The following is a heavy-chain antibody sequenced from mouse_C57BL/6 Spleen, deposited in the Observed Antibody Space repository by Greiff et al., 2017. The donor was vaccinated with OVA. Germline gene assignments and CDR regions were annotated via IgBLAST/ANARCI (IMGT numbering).Heavy chain of an antibody. J-gene: IGHJ2*01. V-gene: IGHV1-69*01. D-gene: IGHD2-14*01. CDR1: FSPFPLSF. CDR3: ARRGTEAFFDY. Sequence: HQPFSSLFLPFSSFPLSFPSSFSPFPLSFLPFFPHLPLQFLYWIVYIDPSDSYTNYNQKFKGKSTLTVDKSSSTAYMQLSSLTSEDSAVYYCARRGTEAFFDYWGQGTTLTVSS. CDR2: IDPSDSYT.